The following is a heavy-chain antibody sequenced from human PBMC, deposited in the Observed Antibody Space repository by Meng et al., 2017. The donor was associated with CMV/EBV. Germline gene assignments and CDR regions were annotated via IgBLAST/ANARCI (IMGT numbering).Heavy chain of an antibody. J-gene: IGHJ5*02. V-gene: IGHV5-51*07. D-gene: IGHD5-12*01. Sequence: KVSCKGSGYSFTSYWIGWVHQMHGKGLEWMGIIYPGDSDTRYSPSFQGQVTISADKSISTAYLQWSSLKASDTAMYYCARHGGIYSGYDNNWFDPWGQGTLVTVSS. CDR1: GYSFTSYW. CDR2: IYPGDSDT. CDR3: ARHGGIYSGYDNNWFDP.